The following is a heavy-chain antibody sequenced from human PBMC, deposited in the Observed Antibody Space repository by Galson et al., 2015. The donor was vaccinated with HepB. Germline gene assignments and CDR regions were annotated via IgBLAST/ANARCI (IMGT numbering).Heavy chain of an antibody. Sequence: SLRLSCAASGFTFSDFWMTWVRQTPGKGLDWVANINQDGSEKYYVDPVKGRFTISRDNTKNSVYLQMTYLRAEDTAVYYCARDRSQYDYRSGSQYDAFDMWGQGTMVTVSS. V-gene: IGHV3-7*03. CDR2: INQDGSEK. J-gene: IGHJ3*02. CDR1: GFTFSDFW. D-gene: IGHD3-10*01. CDR3: ARDRSQYDYRSGSQYDAFDM.